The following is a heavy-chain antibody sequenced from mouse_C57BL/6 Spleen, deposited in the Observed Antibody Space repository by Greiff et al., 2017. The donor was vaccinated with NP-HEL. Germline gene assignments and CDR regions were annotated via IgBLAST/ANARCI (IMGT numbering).Heavy chain of an antibody. J-gene: IGHJ1*03. CDR2: IDPSDSET. CDR3: ARRGYDVYWYFDV. D-gene: IGHD2-2*01. V-gene: IGHV1-52*01. Sequence: QVQLQQPGAELVRPGSSVKLSCKASGYTFTSYWMHWVKQRPIQGLEWIGNIDPSDSETHYNQKFKDKATLTVDKSSSTAYMQLSSLTSEDSAVYYCARRGYDVYWYFDVWGTGTTVTVSS. CDR1: GYTFTSYW.